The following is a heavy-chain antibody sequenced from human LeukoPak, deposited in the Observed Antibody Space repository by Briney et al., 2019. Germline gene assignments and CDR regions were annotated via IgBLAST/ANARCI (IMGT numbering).Heavy chain of an antibody. D-gene: IGHD3-3*01. CDR1: GFTFSSYA. Sequence: GGSLRLSCAASGFTFSSYAMHWARQAPGKGLEWVAVISYDGSNKYYADSVKGRFTISRDNSKNTLYLQMNSLRAEDTAVYYCARAPLYDFWSGYMGDYWGQGTLVTVSS. CDR2: ISYDGSNK. V-gene: IGHV3-30-3*01. J-gene: IGHJ4*02. CDR3: ARAPLYDFWSGYMGDY.